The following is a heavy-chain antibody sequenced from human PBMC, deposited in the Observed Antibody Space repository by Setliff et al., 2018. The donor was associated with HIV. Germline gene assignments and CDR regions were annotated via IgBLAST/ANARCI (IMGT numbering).Heavy chain of an antibody. J-gene: IGHJ1*01. D-gene: IGHD6-6*01. V-gene: IGHV3-7*01. CDR1: GFTFDRYW. Sequence: GGSLRLSCAASGFTFDRYWMSWLRQAPGKGLEWVANIKNDGTEKFYADSVKGRFTISTDSSKNTLFLQMNSLRTEDTAVYYCAGSEYRASRDNWGQGTLVTVSS. CDR2: IKNDGTEK. CDR3: AGSEYRASRDN.